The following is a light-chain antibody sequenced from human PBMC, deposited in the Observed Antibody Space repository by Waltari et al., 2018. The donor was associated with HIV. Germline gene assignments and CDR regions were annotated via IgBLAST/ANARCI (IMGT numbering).Light chain of an antibody. CDR3: ASWDDNLNGVV. Sequence: QSVLTQPPSASETPGQRVTISCSGAASNIGSIGVTWYQQVPGTAPTLLIFNNNQRPSGVADRFSGSKSGTSASLVISGLQSEDESDYYCASWDDNLNGVVFGGGTKLTVL. J-gene: IGLJ2*01. CDR1: ASNIGSIG. V-gene: IGLV1-44*01. CDR2: NNN.